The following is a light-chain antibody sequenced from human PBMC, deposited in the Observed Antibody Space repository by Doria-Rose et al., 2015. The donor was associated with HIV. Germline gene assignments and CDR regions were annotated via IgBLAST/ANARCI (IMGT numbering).Light chain of an antibody. CDR1: QSVIIY. V-gene: IGKV3-11*01. J-gene: IGKJ5*01. CDR2: DAS. Sequence: DIVMTQTPATLSLSPGERATLSCRASQSVIIYLAWYQQKPGQPPRLLIYDASNRATGIPARFSGSGSGTDFTLTISSLEPDDFAVYYCQQRSNWPITFGQGTRLEI. CDR3: QQRSNWPIT.